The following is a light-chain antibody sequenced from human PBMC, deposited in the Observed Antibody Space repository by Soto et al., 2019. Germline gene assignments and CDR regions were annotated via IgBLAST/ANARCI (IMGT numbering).Light chain of an antibody. V-gene: IGLV1-40*01. CDR2: SNT. J-gene: IGLJ2*01. CDR1: NSNIGAGFG. CDR3: QSFDINVLALI. Sequence: QPVLTQPPSVSGAPGQRVTISCTGSNSNIGAGFGVQWYQQFPRTAPRLLIYSNTNRPSGVPDRFSASQSGTSASLAITGLRAEDEADYYCQSFDINVLALIFGVGTKVTVL.